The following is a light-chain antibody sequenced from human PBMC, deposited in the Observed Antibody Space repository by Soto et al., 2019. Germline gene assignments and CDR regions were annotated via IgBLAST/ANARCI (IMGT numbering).Light chain of an antibody. V-gene: IGLV2-11*01. CDR3: CSYAGSYTVV. Sequence: QSALNQPRSVSGSPGQSVTLSCTGTSTDVGGYYYVSWYQQHPGKAPKLRIYDVSKRPSGVPDRFSGSKSGNTASLTISGLQAEDESDYYCCSYAGSYTVVFGGGTKLTV. CDR1: STDVGGYYY. CDR2: DVS. J-gene: IGLJ2*01.